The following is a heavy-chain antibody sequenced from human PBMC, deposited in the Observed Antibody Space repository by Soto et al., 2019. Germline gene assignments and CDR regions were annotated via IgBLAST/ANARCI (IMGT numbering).Heavy chain of an antibody. CDR3: AATAPFDY. CDR1: GGSFSGYY. Sequence: QVQLQQWGAGLLKPSETLSLTCAVYGGSFSGYYWSWIRQPPGKGLEWIGEINHSGSTNYNPSLKSRVTISVDTSKSQFSLKLSSVAAADTAVYYCAATAPFDYWGQGTLVTVSS. CDR2: INHSGST. J-gene: IGHJ4*02. V-gene: IGHV4-34*01. D-gene: IGHD2-21*02.